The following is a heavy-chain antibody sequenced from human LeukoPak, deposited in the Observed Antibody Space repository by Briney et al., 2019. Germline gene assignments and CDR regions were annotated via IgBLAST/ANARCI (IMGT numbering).Heavy chain of an antibody. Sequence: GASVKVSCKASGYTFTGYYIHWVRQAPGQGLEWMGWINPESGGTKYAQKFQGRVTMTRDTSITTMFMELSSLRSDDTAVYYCARDGALDVWGQGTTVTVSS. CDR1: GYTFTGYY. D-gene: IGHD4/OR15-4a*01. CDR2: INPESGGT. J-gene: IGHJ6*02. CDR3: ARDGALDV. V-gene: IGHV1-2*02.